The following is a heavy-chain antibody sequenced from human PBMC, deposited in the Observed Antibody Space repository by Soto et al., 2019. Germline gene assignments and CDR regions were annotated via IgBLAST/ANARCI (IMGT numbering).Heavy chain of an antibody. CDR2: VIPNLGVT. CDR3: ARGTGYCSDTSCPVFDY. D-gene: IGHD2-15*01. Sequence: QVQLVQSGAEVKKPGSSVKVSCKASGGTLSSYTFSWVRQAPGQGLEWMGRVIPNLGVTNYAKKFQGRFTIVVDTSSSTAYMELNRLRYEDTAVYYCARGTGYCSDTSCPVFDYWGQGTLVTVSS. V-gene: IGHV1-69*02. CDR1: GGTLSSYT. J-gene: IGHJ4*02.